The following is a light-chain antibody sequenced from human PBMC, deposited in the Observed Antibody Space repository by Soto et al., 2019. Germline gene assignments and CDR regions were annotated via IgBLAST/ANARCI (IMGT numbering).Light chain of an antibody. CDR1: HSISRW. CDR3: QQFNSYPIT. J-gene: IGKJ5*01. V-gene: IGKV1-5*01. Sequence: IQMTQSPATLSASVGDRVTITCRASHSISRWLTWYQQKPGKAPKLLIYEVSSLESGVPSRFSGSGSGTEFTLTIAGLQPDDFATYYCQQFNSYPITFGQGTRLEIK. CDR2: EVS.